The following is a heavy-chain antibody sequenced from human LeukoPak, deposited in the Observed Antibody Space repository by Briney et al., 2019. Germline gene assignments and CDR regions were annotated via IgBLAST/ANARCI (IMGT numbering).Heavy chain of an antibody. CDR3: TRLGGDYYDSSGYSHFDY. J-gene: IGHJ4*02. D-gene: IGHD3-22*01. Sequence: GGSLRLSCAASGFTFSSYSMNWVRQAPGKGLEWVSSISSSSSYIYYADSVKGRFTISRDNAKNSLYLQMNSLRAEDTAVYYCTRLGGDYYDSSGYSHFDYWGQGTLVTVSS. V-gene: IGHV3-21*01. CDR2: ISSSSSYI. CDR1: GFTFSSYS.